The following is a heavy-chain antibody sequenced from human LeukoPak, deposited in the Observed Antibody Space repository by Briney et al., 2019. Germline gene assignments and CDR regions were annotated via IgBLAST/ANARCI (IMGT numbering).Heavy chain of an antibody. J-gene: IGHJ3*02. D-gene: IGHD2-15*01. CDR1: GFTVSSNY. Sequence: GGSLRLSCEASGFTVSSNYMSWVRQAPEKGLEWVSVIYSGGDTYYADSVKGRFTISRDNSKNTLYLKMNSLRAEDTAVYYCARDSSGRCSGGSCYSVDVFDIWGQGTMVTVSS. V-gene: IGHV3-53*01. CDR3: ARDSSGRCSGGSCYSVDVFDI. CDR2: IYSGGDT.